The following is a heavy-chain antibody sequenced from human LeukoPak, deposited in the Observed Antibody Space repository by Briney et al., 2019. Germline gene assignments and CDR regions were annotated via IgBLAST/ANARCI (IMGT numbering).Heavy chain of an antibody. Sequence: PGGSLRLSCAASGFTFSSYWMSWVRQAPGKGLEGVANIKQDGSEKYYVDYVKGRFTISRDNAKNSLYLQMNSLRAEDTAVYYCARDQEYSSAFDYWGQGTLVTVSS. CDR3: ARDQEYSSAFDY. V-gene: IGHV3-7*01. CDR1: GFTFSSYW. D-gene: IGHD5-18*01. J-gene: IGHJ4*02. CDR2: IKQDGSEK.